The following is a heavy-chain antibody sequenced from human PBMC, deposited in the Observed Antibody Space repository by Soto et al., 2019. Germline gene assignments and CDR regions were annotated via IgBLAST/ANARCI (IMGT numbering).Heavy chain of an antibody. J-gene: IGHJ6*02. CDR3: AKRGYGDYGYYGMDV. CDR2: ISGSGGST. D-gene: IGHD4-17*01. CDR1: GFTFSSYA. V-gene: IGHV3-23*01. Sequence: EVPLLESGGGLVQPGGSLRLSCAASGFTFSSYAMSWVRQAPGKGLEWVSAISGSGGSTYYADSVKGRFTISRDNSKNTLYLQMNSLRAEDTAVYYCAKRGYGDYGYYGMDVWGQGTTVTVSS.